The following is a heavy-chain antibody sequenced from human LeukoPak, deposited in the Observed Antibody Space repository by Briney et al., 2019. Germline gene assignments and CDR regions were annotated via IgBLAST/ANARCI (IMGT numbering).Heavy chain of an antibody. V-gene: IGHV4-61*05. D-gene: IGHD1-26*01. CDR2: IYYSGST. CDR1: GGSISSSNYY. CDR3: ARVGGYSGSYLLDY. Sequence: SETLSLTCTVSGGSISSSNYYWGWIRQPPGKGLEWIGYIYYSGSTNYNPSLKSRVTISVDTSKNQFSLKLSSVTAADTAVYYCARVGGYSGSYLLDYWGQGTLVTVSS. J-gene: IGHJ4*02.